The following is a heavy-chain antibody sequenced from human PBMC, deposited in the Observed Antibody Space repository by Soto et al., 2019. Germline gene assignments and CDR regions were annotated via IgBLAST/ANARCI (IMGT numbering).Heavy chain of an antibody. J-gene: IGHJ6*02. V-gene: IGHV3-7*01. CDR3: ARAADGWL. D-gene: IGHD2-2*03. Sequence: VDSVKGRFTISRDNAKDSLYLQMNSLRAEDTAVYYCARAADGWLWGQGTTVTVSS.